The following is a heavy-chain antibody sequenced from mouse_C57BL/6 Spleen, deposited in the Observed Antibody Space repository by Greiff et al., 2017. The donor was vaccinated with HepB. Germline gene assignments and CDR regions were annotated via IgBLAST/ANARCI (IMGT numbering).Heavy chain of an antibody. CDR2: IDPSDSYT. J-gene: IGHJ4*01. Sequence: QVQLQQSGAELVKPGASVKLSCKASGYTFTSYWMQWVKQRPGQGLEWIGEIDPSDSYTNYNQKFKGKATLTVDTSSSTAYMQLSSLTSEDSAVYYCARDGYAMDYWGQGTSVTVSS. CDR3: ARDGYAMDY. D-gene: IGHD2-3*01. CDR1: GYTFTSYW. V-gene: IGHV1-50*01.